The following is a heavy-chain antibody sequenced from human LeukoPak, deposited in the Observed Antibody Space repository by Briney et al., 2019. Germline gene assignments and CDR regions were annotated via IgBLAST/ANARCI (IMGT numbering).Heavy chain of an antibody. D-gene: IGHD3-16*02. V-gene: IGHV3-23*01. CDR3: ARHDSFIPN. Sequence: GGSLRLSCAASGFTFSDYAMSWVRQAGGKGLEWVSGISDTGRRTYYTDSVKGRLTISRDESKKTVYLQMNSLRAEDTAIYFCARHDSFIPNWGLGTLVTVSS. J-gene: IGHJ4*02. CDR1: GFTFSDYA. CDR2: ISDTGRRT.